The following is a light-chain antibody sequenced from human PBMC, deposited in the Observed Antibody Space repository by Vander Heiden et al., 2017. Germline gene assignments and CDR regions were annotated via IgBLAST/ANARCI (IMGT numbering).Light chain of an antibody. CDR3: RSSRIGNTYV. Sequence: QSALTQPASVSGSPGQSITISCTRTNCDVGGSNSVSLYQQHPGKALILMMYDVINRPSGVSNRFSGSKSGTTDSLTISGLQAEDEADYYCRSSRIGNTYVFGTGTKVTVL. CDR2: DVI. CDR1: NCDVGGSNS. V-gene: IGLV2-14*03. J-gene: IGLJ1*01.